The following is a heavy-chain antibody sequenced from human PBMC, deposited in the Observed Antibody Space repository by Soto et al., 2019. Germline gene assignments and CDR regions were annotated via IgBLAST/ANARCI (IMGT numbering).Heavy chain of an antibody. CDR1: GFTFSSYA. J-gene: IGHJ4*02. CDR2: ISYDGSNK. CDR3: ARDRRVGPSIAVAGQLDY. V-gene: IGHV3-30-3*01. D-gene: IGHD6-19*01. Sequence: PGGSLRLSCAASGFTFSSYAMHWVRQAPGKGLEWVAVISYDGSNKYYADSVKGRFTISRDNSKNTLYLQMNSLRAEDTAVYYCARDRRVGPSIAVAGQLDYWGQGTLVTVSS.